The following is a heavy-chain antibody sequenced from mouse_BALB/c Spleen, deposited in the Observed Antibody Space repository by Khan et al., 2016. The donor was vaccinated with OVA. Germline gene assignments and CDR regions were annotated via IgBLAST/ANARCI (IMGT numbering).Heavy chain of an antibody. V-gene: IGHV1-20*01. CDR1: GYSFTGYF. CDR3: TRIYRGDFDY. D-gene: IGHD2-13*01. J-gene: IGHJ2*01. CDR2: INPHIGET. Sequence: VQLKESGPELVRPGASVKISCKASGYSFTGYFMNWVMQSHGKSLEWIGRINPHIGETLYNQRFKDKATLTVDESSSTAHLELRSLTSEDSAVYYCTRIYRGDFDYWGQGTTLTVSS.